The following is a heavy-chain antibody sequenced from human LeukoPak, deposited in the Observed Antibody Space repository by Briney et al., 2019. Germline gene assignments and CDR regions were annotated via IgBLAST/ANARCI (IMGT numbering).Heavy chain of an antibody. D-gene: IGHD6-19*01. J-gene: IGHJ4*02. CDR3: AKSIAVAGLGGGRIFDY. Sequence: PGGSLRLSCTAPEFILSSYEMNWVRQAPGKGLEWVSAITGSGAFTDYAESVKGRFTISRDNSKNTLHLQMNSLRDEDRAVYYCAKSIAVAGLGGGRIFDYWGQGTLVTVSS. CDR1: EFILSSYE. CDR2: ITGSGAFT. V-gene: IGHV3-23*01.